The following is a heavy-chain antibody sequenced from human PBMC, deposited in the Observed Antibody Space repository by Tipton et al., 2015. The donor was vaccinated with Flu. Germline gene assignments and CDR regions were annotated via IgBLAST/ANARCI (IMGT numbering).Heavy chain of an antibody. D-gene: IGHD3-22*01. J-gene: IGHJ4*02. CDR3: ARVSPRRVTAIVVVMLPEGYFDY. CDR1: GGSFSGYY. Sequence: TLSLTCSVYGGSFSGYYWTWIRQAPGKGLEWIGEINHSGSTHYNSSLKSRVTMSVDASKNQFSLHLSSLTAADTAVYYCARVSPRRVTAIVVVMLPEGYFDYWGQGTLVIVSS. V-gene: IGHV4-34*01. CDR2: INHSGST.